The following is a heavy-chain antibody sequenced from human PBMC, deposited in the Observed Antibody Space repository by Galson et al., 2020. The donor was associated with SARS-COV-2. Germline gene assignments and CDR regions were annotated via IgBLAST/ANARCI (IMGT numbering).Heavy chain of an antibody. J-gene: IGHJ4*02. V-gene: IGHV2-70*11. CDR1: GFSLSTRGMC. CDR3: ARIQNYDGSGRYGN. Sequence: SGPTLVKPTQTLTLTCTFSGFSLSTRGMCVSWIRQPPGKALEWLARIDWDDDKSYSTSLKTRVTISKDTSKNQVVLTMTNMDPVDTATYYCARIQNYDGSGRYGNWGQGTMGSVSS. CDR2: IDWDDDK. D-gene: IGHD3-10*01.